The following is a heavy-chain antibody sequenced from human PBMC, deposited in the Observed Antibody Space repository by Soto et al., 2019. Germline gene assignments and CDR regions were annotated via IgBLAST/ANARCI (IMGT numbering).Heavy chain of an antibody. Sequence: GESLKISCKGSGYSFTSYWIGWVRQMPGKGLEWMGIIYPGDSDTRYSPSFQGQVTISADKSISTAYLQWSSLKASDTAMYYCARQTEMATTNDAFDIWGQGTMVTVSS. V-gene: IGHV5-51*01. CDR1: GYSFTSYW. CDR3: ARQTEMATTNDAFDI. D-gene: IGHD5-12*01. CDR2: IYPGDSDT. J-gene: IGHJ3*02.